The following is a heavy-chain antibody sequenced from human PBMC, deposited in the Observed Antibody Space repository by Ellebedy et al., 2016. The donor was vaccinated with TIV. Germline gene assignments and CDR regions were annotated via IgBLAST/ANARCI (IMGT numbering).Heavy chain of an antibody. CDR3: AALPTY. Sequence: AASVKVSCKASGFTLTNSAIQWVRQARGHRPEWIGWIAVGGDKTHYAQKFQARVTITRDMSISTAYMELRSPRSDDTAIYYWAALPTYWGQGTLVTVSS. CDR1: GFTLTNSA. J-gene: IGHJ4*02. V-gene: IGHV1-58*02. CDR2: IAVGGDKT.